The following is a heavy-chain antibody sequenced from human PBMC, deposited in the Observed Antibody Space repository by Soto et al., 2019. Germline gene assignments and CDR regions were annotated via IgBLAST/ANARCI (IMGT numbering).Heavy chain of an antibody. J-gene: IGHJ6*02. CDR2: INPSGGIT. D-gene: IGHD2-2*01. CDR1: GYTLTSYY. V-gene: IGHV1-46*01. Sequence: GASVKVSCKASGYTLTSYYFHWVRQAPGQGPEWMGIINPSGGITNDAQKFQDRVTMTSDTSTSTVYMELSSLRSEDTAVYYCARGISTTRYYYYYGMDVWGQGPTVTVYS. CDR3: ARGISTTRYYYYYGMDV.